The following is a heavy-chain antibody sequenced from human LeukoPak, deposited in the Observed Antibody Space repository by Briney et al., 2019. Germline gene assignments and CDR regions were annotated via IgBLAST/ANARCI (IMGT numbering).Heavy chain of an antibody. D-gene: IGHD6-13*01. J-gene: IGHJ5*02. Sequence: SETLSLTCTVSGGSISSYYWSWIRQPPGKGLEWIGYIYYSGSTNYNPSLKSRVTISVDTSKNQFSLKLSSVTAADTAVYYCAREGSYSTENWFDPWGQGTLVTVSS. V-gene: IGHV4-59*12. CDR2: IYYSGST. CDR3: AREGSYSTENWFDP. CDR1: GGSISSYY.